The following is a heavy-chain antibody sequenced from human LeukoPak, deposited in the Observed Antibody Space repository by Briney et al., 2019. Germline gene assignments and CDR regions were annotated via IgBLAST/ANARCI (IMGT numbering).Heavy chain of an antibody. Sequence: PGGSLRLSCAASGFTFSSYGMHWVRQAPGQGLEWVSTISGGGITTYSADSVKGRFTISRDNSKNILYLQMNSLRAEDTAVYYCARDLDDYNTLPPFFQHWGQGTRVTVSS. CDR1: GFTFSSYG. D-gene: IGHD5-24*01. V-gene: IGHV3-23*01. J-gene: IGHJ1*01. CDR3: ARDLDDYNTLPPFFQH. CDR2: ISGGGITT.